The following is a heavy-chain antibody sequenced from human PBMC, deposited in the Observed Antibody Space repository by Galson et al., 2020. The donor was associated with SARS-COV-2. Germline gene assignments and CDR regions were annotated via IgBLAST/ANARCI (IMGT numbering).Heavy chain of an antibody. V-gene: IGHV4-30-4*01. D-gene: IGHD5-12*01. CDR1: GGSISSGDYY. Sequence: SETLSLTCTVSGGSISSGDYYWSWIRQPPGKGLEWIGYIYYSGSTYYNPSLKSRVTISVDTSKNQFSLKLSSVTAADTAVYYCVARLLRGYSGYDLAEYFDYWGQGTLVTVSS. J-gene: IGHJ4*02. CDR3: VARLLRGYSGYDLAEYFDY. CDR2: IYYSGST.